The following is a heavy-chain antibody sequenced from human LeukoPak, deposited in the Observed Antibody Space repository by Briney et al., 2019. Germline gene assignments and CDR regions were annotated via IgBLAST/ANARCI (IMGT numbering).Heavy chain of an antibody. D-gene: IGHD5-12*01. CDR3: ARDRPLSGYDFDS. CDR2: IAFDGSNK. Sequence: PGGSLRLSCAASGFTFMTYAMHWFRQAPGKGLEWVAVIAFDGSNKYSADSVKGRFTISRDNSMNTLYLQMNSLRPEDTAVYYCARDRPLSGYDFDSWGRGTLVTVSS. V-gene: IGHV3-30-3*01. J-gene: IGHJ4*02. CDR1: GFTFMTYA.